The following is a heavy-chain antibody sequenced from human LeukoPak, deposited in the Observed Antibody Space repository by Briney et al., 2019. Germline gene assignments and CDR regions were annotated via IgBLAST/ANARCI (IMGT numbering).Heavy chain of an antibody. V-gene: IGHV1-46*01. J-gene: IGHJ4*02. D-gene: IGHD4-11*01. Sequence: ASVKVSCKASGYTFTSYYMHWVRQAPGQGLEWMGIINPSGGSTSYAQKFQGRVTMTRDTSTSTVYMELSSLRSEDTAVYYCASPSTPYSPDPYYFDYWGQGTLVTVSS. CDR2: INPSGGST. CDR1: GYTFTSYY. CDR3: ASPSTPYSPDPYYFDY.